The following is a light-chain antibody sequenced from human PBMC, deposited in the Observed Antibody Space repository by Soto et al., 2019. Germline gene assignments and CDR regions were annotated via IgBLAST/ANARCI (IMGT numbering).Light chain of an antibody. CDR1: HSVRSR. CDR2: GAS. V-gene: IGKV3-15*01. Sequence: EIVMTQSPATLSVSPGERATISCRASHSVRSRLAWYQQKPGQAPRLLIYGASTRATGLPARFSGSGSGTEFTLTISSLQSEDFAVYYCQHYTNWPLTFGGGTKVEIK. J-gene: IGKJ4*01. CDR3: QHYTNWPLT.